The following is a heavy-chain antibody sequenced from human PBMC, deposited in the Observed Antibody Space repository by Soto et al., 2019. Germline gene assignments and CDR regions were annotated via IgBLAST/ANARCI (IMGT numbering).Heavy chain of an antibody. V-gene: IGHV3-30*03. D-gene: IGHD3-22*01. CDR2: ISYDGSNK. Sequence: QVQLVESGGGVVQPGRSLRLSCAASGFTFSSDGMHWVRQAPGKGLEWVAVISYDGSNKYYADSVKGRFTISRDNSKNTLYLQMNSLRAEDTAVYYCAADDSSGYYYAYWGQGTLVTVSS. J-gene: IGHJ4*02. CDR3: AADDSSGYYYAY. CDR1: GFTFSSDG.